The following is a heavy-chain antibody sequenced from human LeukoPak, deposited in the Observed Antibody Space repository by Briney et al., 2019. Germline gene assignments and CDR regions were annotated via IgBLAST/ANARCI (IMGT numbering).Heavy chain of an antibody. CDR1: GGTFSSYA. V-gene: IGHV1-18*01. CDR3: ARDYDYVWGSLAY. D-gene: IGHD3-16*01. CDR2: ISTYNGQT. Sequence: ASVKVSCKASGGTFSSYAISWVRQAPGQGLEWLGWISTYNGQTNYPQKFQGRVTMTTDTSTSTAYMELTSLRSDDTAVYYCARDYDYVWGSLAYWGQGTLVTVSS. J-gene: IGHJ4*02.